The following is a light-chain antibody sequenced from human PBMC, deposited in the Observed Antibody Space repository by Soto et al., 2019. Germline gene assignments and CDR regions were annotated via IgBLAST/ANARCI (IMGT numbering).Light chain of an antibody. Sequence: DIQMTQSPSALSASVGDRVTITCRASQMIASYLNWYQQKVGEAPKLLIYASTNLLRGDSLRFSGRGAGTDFTLTISRLQPEDSETYYCQQTYDAPLTFGQGTRLEI. CDR3: QQTYDAPLT. J-gene: IGKJ5*01. CDR2: AST. CDR1: QMIASY. V-gene: IGKV1-39*01.